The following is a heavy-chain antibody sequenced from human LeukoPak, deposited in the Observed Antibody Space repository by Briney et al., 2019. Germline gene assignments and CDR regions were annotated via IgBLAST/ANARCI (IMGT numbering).Heavy chain of an antibody. CDR3: ARDWFHAIDY. CDR1: GFTFSDTW. CDR2: IRSDGSDT. Sequence: GGSLRLSCAASGFTFSDTWMHWVRQAPGEGQVWVSRIRSDGSDTRYAESVKGRFTISRDNAKNTLYLQMNSLRAEDTAVYYCARDWFHAIDYWGQGTLVTVSS. D-gene: IGHD2/OR15-2a*01. J-gene: IGHJ4*02. V-gene: IGHV3-74*01.